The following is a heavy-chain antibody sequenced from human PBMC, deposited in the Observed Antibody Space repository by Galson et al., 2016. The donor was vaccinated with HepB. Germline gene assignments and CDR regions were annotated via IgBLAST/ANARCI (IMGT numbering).Heavy chain of an antibody. V-gene: IGHV4-39*01. CDR3: ATLPPDIAGVVAAPLDY. D-gene: IGHD2-15*01. J-gene: IGHJ4*02. Sequence: ETLSLTCTVSGGSLRSRNYYWGWIRQPPGKGLEWIGSIYSGESIYYNPSLKGRVTISVDTSKSQFSLKLTSVTAADTAVYYCATLPPDIAGVVAAPLDYWGQGTLVTVSS. CDR1: GGSLRSRNYY. CDR2: IYSGESI.